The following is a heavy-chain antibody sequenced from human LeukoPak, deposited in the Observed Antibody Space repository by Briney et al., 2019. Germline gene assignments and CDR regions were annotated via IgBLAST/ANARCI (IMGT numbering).Heavy chain of an antibody. CDR2: ISSSGSTI. Sequence: GGSLRLSCAASGFTFSDYYMSWIRQAPGKGLEWVSYISSSGSTIYYADSVKGRFTISRDNAKNSLYLQMNSLRAEDTAVYYCARDSSCYDFWSGYAFDYWGQGTLVTVSS. J-gene: IGHJ4*02. CDR1: GFTFSDYY. V-gene: IGHV3-11*01. CDR3: ARDSSCYDFWSGYAFDY. D-gene: IGHD3-3*01.